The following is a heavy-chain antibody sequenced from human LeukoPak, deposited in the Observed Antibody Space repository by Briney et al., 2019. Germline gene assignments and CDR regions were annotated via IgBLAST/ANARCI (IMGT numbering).Heavy chain of an antibody. V-gene: IGHV7-4-1*02. J-gene: IGHJ6*03. Sequence: ASVKVSCKASGYTFTSYAMNWVRQAPGQGLEWMGWINTNTGNPTYAQGFTGRFVFSLDTSVSTAYLQISSLKAEDTAVYYCAREGRRNYYDSSGYYPRNYYYYYMDVWGKGTTVTVSS. D-gene: IGHD3-22*01. CDR1: GYTFTSYA. CDR3: AREGRRNYYDSSGYYPRNYYYYYMDV. CDR2: INTNTGNP.